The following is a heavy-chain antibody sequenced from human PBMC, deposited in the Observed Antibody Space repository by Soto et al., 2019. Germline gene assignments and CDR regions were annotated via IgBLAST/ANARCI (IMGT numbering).Heavy chain of an antibody. V-gene: IGHV5-10-1*01. CDR2: IDPSDSYA. CDR1: GYSFTSYW. Sequence: GESLKISCXGSGYSFTSYWISWVRQMPGKGLEWMGRIDPSDSYANYSPSFQGHVTISADKSISTAYLQWSSLKASDTAMYYCASSSPAGYYYGMDVWGQGTTVTVPS. CDR3: ASSSPAGYYYGMDV. J-gene: IGHJ6*02.